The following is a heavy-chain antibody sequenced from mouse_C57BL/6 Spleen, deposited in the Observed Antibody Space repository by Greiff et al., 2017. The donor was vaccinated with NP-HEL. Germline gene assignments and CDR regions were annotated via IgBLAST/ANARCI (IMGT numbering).Heavy chain of an antibody. J-gene: IGHJ2*01. Sequence: VQLQQSGPELVKPGASVKISCKASGYTFTDYYMNWVKQSHGKSLEWIGDINPNNGGTSYNQKFKGKATLTVDKSSSTAYMELRSLTSEDSAVYYCARWMITTSPYFDYWGQGTTLTVSS. V-gene: IGHV1-26*01. CDR3: ARWMITTSPYFDY. D-gene: IGHD2-4*01. CDR1: GYTFTDYY. CDR2: INPNNGGT.